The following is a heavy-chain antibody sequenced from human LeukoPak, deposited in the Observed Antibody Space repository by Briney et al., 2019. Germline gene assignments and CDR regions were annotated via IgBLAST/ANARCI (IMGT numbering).Heavy chain of an antibody. CDR1: GYTFTSYD. CDR3: ATYYSDTSARD. D-gene: IGHD3-22*01. CDR2: INPNSGGT. J-gene: IGHJ4*02. V-gene: IGHV1-2*02. Sequence: ASVKVSCKASGYTFTSYDINWVRQAPGQGLEWMGWINPNSGGTNHAPKFQGRVTMTRDTSISTAYMELSGLTSDDTAVYFCATYYSDTSARDWGQGTLVTVSS.